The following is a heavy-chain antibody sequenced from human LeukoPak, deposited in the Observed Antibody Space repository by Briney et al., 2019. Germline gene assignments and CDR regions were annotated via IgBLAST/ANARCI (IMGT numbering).Heavy chain of an antibody. J-gene: IGHJ3*02. CDR3: AREPPPNYYDSSGYRINTFDI. Sequence: GASVKVSCKASGGTFSSYAISWVRQAPGQGPEWMGRIIPIFGTANFAQKFQGRVTITADKSTSTAYMELSSLRFEDTAVYYCAREPPPNYYDSSGYRINTFDIWGQGTMVTVSS. D-gene: IGHD3-22*01. CDR1: GGTFSSYA. CDR2: IIPIFGTA. V-gene: IGHV1-69*06.